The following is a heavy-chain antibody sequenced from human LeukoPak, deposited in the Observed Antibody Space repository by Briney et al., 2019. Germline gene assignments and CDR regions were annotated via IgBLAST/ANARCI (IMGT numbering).Heavy chain of an antibody. D-gene: IGHD6-13*01. V-gene: IGHV3-23*01. CDR2: ISGSGGTT. CDR1: GFTFSTYA. J-gene: IGHJ4*02. CDR3: ARGQRAAASFDY. Sequence: PGGSLRLSCAASGFTFSTYAMSWVRQAPGKGLEWVSAISGSGGTTYYADSVKGRFTISRDNSKNTLYLQMNSLRADDTAVYYCARGQRAAASFDYWGQGTLVTVSS.